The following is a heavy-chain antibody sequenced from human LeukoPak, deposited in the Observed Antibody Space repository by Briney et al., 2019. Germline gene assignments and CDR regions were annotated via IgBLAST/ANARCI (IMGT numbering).Heavy chain of an antibody. CDR3: ARGRDYYDSSGYYFY. CDR1: GGSFSGYY. V-gene: IGHV4-34*01. D-gene: IGHD3-22*01. CDR2: INHSGST. J-gene: IGHJ4*02. Sequence: SETLSLTCAVYGGSFSGYYWSWIRQPPGKGLEWIGEINHSGSTNYNPSLKSRVTISVDTSKNQFSLKVSSVTAADTAVYYCARGRDYYDSSGYYFYWGQGALVTVSS.